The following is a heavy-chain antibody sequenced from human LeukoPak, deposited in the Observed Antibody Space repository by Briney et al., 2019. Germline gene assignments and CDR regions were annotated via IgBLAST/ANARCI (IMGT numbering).Heavy chain of an antibody. Sequence: PGGSLRLSCAASGLTFSNACMSWVRQAPGKGLEWVGRIKSKTEGETTDYATPVKGRFTISRDDSKDTLYLQMDSLKTEDTAVYYCTTYSSGPWHWGQGTLVPSPQ. D-gene: IGHD6-19*01. V-gene: IGHV3-15*01. CDR1: GLTFSNAC. CDR3: TTYSSGPWH. CDR2: IKSKTEGETT. J-gene: IGHJ4*02.